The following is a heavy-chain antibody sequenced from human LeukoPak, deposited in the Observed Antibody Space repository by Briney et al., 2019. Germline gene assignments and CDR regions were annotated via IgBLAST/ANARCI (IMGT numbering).Heavy chain of an antibody. D-gene: IGHD3-22*01. CDR2: IYTSGST. J-gene: IGHJ4*02. CDR1: GNSISSGDYY. CDR3: ARASYSYDISGWVPFDY. Sequence: SQTLSLTCTVSGNSISSGDYYWSWIRQPAGKGLEWIGRIYTSGSTNYNPSLKSRVTISGDTSKNQFSLRLSSVTAADAAVYYCARASYSYDISGWVPFDYWGQGTLVTVSS. V-gene: IGHV4-61*02.